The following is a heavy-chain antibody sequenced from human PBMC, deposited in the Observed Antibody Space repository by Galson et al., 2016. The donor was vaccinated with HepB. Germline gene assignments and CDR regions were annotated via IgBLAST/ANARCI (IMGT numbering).Heavy chain of an antibody. CDR3: ANLRSGSYAFDI. J-gene: IGHJ3*02. CDR1: GFIFSNYG. V-gene: IGHV3-33*06. Sequence: SLRLSCAASGFIFSNYGMNWVRLAPGKGLEWVAVIWYDGSKKYYGDSVKGRFSISRDNSKNTLYLQMNSLRAEDTAVYYCANLRSGSYAFDIWGQGTMVTVSS. CDR2: IWYDGSKK. D-gene: IGHD3-22*01.